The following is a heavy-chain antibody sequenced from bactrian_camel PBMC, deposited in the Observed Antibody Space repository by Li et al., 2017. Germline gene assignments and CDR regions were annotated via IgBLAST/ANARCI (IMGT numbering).Heavy chain of an antibody. CDR1: GYTAQTCS. CDR2: INSRTDDST. V-gene: IGHV3S40*01. J-gene: IGHJ4*01. D-gene: IGHD5*01. Sequence: DVQLVESGGGSVQAGGSLRLSCAASGYTAQTCSWNWYRQFQGKGLEWVSGINSRTDDSTVYAESVKGRFTISIDNAKTTLYLQMNNLRADDTAMYYCAIGLFADFGLGRGTQVTVS.